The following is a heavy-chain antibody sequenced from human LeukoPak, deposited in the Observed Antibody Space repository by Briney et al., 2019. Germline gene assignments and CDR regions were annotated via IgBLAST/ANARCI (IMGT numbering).Heavy chain of an antibody. CDR3: ARGEYGDNPHFDN. D-gene: IGHD4-23*01. V-gene: IGHV4-61*02. J-gene: IGHJ4*02. CDR1: GASISSDSSY. Sequence: SETLSLTCAASGASISSDSSYWSWIRQPAGKGLEWIGRIYTSGTTNYNPALMSRVTMSLDTSKNQFSLKLSSVTAADTAVYYCARGEYGDNPHFDNWGQGTLVTVSS. CDR2: IYTSGTT.